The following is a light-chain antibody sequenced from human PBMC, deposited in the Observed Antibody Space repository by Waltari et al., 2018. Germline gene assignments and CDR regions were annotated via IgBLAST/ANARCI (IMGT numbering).Light chain of an antibody. V-gene: IGLV8-61*01. CDR3: VLYMGSGLWV. CDR2: STN. CDR1: SGSVSSSYF. J-gene: IGLJ3*02. Sequence: QIVVTPEPSFSVSPGGTVTLTCGLSSGSVSSSYFPIWYQQTPGQAPRTLIYSTNTRSSGVPERFSGSILGNKAVLTITGAQADDESDYYCVLYMGSGLWVFGGGTKLTVL.